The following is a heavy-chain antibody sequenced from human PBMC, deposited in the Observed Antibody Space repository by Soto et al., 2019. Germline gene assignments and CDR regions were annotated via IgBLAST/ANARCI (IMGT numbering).Heavy chain of an antibody. CDR3: ARAYGGTAFDY. V-gene: IGHV4-59*01. CDR1: GGSISSYY. Sequence: SGTLSLTCTVSGGSISSYYWSWIRQPPGKGLEWIGYIYYSGSTNYNPSLKSRVTISVDTSKNQFSLKLSSVTAADTAVYYCARAYGGTAFDYWGQGTLVTVS. D-gene: IGHD4-17*01. J-gene: IGHJ4*02. CDR2: IYYSGST.